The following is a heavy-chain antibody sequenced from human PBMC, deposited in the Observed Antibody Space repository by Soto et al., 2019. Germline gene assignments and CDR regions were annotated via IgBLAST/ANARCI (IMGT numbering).Heavy chain of an antibody. CDR2: ISYSGSS. CDR1: GGSNIRDGYY. V-gene: IGHV4-31*03. CDR3: ARATPAGSADF. J-gene: IGHJ4*02. Sequence: QVQLQGSGPGLVKPSQTLSLTCTVSGGSNIRDGYYWSWIRQHPGKGLEWIAYISYSGSSYSNPSLKSRVTISADTSKNQFSLRLTSVTAADTAVYFCARATPAGSADFWGQGTLVTVSS. D-gene: IGHD2-2*01.